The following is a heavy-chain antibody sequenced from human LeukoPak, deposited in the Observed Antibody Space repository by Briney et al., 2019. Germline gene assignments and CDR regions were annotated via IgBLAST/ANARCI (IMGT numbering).Heavy chain of an antibody. Sequence: GGSLRLSCAASGFTVSNNYLSWVRQAPGKGVEWVSIIYTDGGTYYADSVKGRFTISRDNSKNTLYLQMKNLRADDTAVYYCGREQPPGVYFDYWGQGTLVTVSS. CDR3: GREQPPGVYFDY. J-gene: IGHJ4*02. V-gene: IGHV3-53*01. CDR2: IYTDGGT. CDR1: GFTVSNNY. D-gene: IGHD3-10*01.